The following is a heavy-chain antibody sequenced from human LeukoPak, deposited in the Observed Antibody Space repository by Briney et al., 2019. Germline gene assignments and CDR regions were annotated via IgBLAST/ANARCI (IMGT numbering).Heavy chain of an antibody. D-gene: IGHD6-19*01. Sequence: SETLSLTCAVYGGSFSGYYWSWIRQPPGKGLEWIGEINHSESTNYNPSLKSRVTISVDTSKNQFSLKLSSVTAADTAVYYCARETRIAVAGVDAFDIWGQGTMVTVSS. J-gene: IGHJ3*02. CDR2: INHSEST. V-gene: IGHV4-34*01. CDR3: ARETRIAVAGVDAFDI. CDR1: GGSFSGYY.